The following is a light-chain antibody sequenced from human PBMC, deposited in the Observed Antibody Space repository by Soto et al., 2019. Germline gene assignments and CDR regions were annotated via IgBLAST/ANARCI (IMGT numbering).Light chain of an antibody. Sequence: EIVMTQSPATLSVSPRKRASLSCKASQSLGSGLTWYHQTAGQAPRLLICGASTRATGIAARFSDSGSVTEFTLTISSLQSEDLAVYACQQYTNWPYTFGQGTKLEIK. CDR2: GAS. V-gene: IGKV3-15*01. J-gene: IGKJ2*01. CDR1: QSLGSG. CDR3: QQYTNWPYT.